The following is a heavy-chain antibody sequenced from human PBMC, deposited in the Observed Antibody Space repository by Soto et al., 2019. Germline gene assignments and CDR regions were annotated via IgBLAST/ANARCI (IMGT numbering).Heavy chain of an antibody. J-gene: IGHJ4*02. CDR1: GGTFKTYS. CDR3: ARLWGIAPRDD. V-gene: IGHV1-69*12. CDR2: IIPMFRKP. Sequence: QVQLVQSGSEVKKPGSSVKVSCRASGGTFKTYSINWVRQAPGQGLEWKGGIIPMFRKPNYAQKFKGRVTITADESTSTVYMELSSLTSEDTAVFFCARLWGIAPRDDWGQGTLVTVSS. D-gene: IGHD6-13*01.